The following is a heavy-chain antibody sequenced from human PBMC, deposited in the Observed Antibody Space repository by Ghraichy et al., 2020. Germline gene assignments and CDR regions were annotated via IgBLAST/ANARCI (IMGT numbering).Heavy chain of an antibody. Sequence: GESLNISCAASGFTFSDFGMHWVRQAPGKGLEWVAIIWSDGSNKYYGDSVKGRFTISRDNSKNTLYLQMNSLRAEDTAVYYCARELLYDGVYYYYGLDAWGQGTTFTVSS. D-gene: IGHD2-8*01. CDR1: GFTFSDFG. CDR3: ARELLYDGVYYYYGLDA. V-gene: IGHV3-33*08. CDR2: IWSDGSNK. J-gene: IGHJ6*02.